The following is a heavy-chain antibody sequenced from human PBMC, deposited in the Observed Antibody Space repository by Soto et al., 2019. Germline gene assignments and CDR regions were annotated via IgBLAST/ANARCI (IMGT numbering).Heavy chain of an antibody. Sequence: SETLSLTCAVSGGSISSGGYSWSWIRQPPGKGLEWIGYIYHSGSTYYNPSLKSRVTISVDRSKNQFSLKLSSVTAADTAVYYCARGYGGNDDAFDIWGQGTMVTVSS. D-gene: IGHD4-17*01. CDR3: ARGYGGNDDAFDI. CDR1: GGSISSGGYS. CDR2: IYHSGST. V-gene: IGHV4-30-2*01. J-gene: IGHJ3*02.